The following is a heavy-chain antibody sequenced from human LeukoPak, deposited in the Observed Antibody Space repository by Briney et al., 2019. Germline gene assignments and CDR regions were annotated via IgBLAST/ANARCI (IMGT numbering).Heavy chain of an antibody. CDR1: GFTFNNYA. D-gene: IGHD4-17*01. CDR3: AKDIRVYGDYTPFDY. J-gene: IGHJ4*02. CDR2: ISGSGGST. Sequence: GGSLRLSCAASGFTFNNYAMSWVRQAPGKGLEWVSAISGSGGSTYYADSVKGRFTISRDNAKNSLYLQMNSLRAEDTALYYCAKDIRVYGDYTPFDYWGQGTLVTVSS. V-gene: IGHV3-23*01.